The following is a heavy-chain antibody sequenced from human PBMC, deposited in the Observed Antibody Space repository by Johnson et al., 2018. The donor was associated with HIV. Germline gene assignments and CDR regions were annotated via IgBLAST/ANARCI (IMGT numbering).Heavy chain of an antibody. CDR1: GFIFSDYY. Sequence: QVQVVESGGGLVKPGGSLRLSCAASGFIFSDYYMSWIRQAPGKGLEWVSYISSAGGSIYYADSVKGRFPISRDNAKNSLYLQMNSLRAEETAVYYCERSRNYACDIWGQGTMVTVSS. CDR2: ISSAGGSI. D-gene: IGHD1-1*01. CDR3: ERSRNYACDI. J-gene: IGHJ3*02. V-gene: IGHV3-11*04.